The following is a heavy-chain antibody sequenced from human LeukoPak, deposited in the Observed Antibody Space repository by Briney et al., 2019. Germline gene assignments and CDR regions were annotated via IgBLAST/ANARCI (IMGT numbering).Heavy chain of an antibody. Sequence: PGGSLRLSCAASGFTFSDYYMSWIRQAPGKGLEWVSYISSSGSTIYYADSVKGRFTISRDNAKNSLYLQMNSLRAEDTAVYYCARYYGSGSRSAAFDIWGQGTMVSVSS. D-gene: IGHD3-10*01. V-gene: IGHV3-11*01. CDR2: ISSSGSTI. J-gene: IGHJ3*02. CDR1: GFTFSDYY. CDR3: ARYYGSGSRSAAFDI.